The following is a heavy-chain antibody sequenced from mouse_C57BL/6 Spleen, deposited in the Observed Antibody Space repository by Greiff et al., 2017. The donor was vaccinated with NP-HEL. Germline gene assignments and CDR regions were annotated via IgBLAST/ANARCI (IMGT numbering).Heavy chain of an antibody. CDR1: GFTFSDYG. D-gene: IGHD2-10*01. Sequence: EVKLVESGGGLVKPGGSLKLSCAASGFTFSDYGMHWVRQAPEKGLEWVAYISSGSSTIYYADTVKGRFTISRDNAKNTLFLQMTSLRSEDTAMYYCARPPYYDYAMDYWGQGTSVTVSS. CDR3: ARPPYYDYAMDY. CDR2: ISSGSSTI. J-gene: IGHJ4*01. V-gene: IGHV5-17*01.